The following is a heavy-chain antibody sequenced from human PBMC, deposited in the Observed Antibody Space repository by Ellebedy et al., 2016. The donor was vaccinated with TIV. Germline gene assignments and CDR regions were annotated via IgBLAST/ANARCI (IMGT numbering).Heavy chain of an antibody. CDR1: GGSISNSNYF. D-gene: IGHD6-13*01. CDR3: ARETGSSSWVDY. J-gene: IGHJ4*02. V-gene: IGHV4-39*07. Sequence: MPSATLSLTCAVSGGSISNSNYFCAWIRQPPGKGLEWIATVSYSGSTYYNPSLKSRVTISVDTSKNQFSLRLNSVTAADTAVYYCARETGSSSWVDYWGQGTLVTVSS. CDR2: VSYSGST.